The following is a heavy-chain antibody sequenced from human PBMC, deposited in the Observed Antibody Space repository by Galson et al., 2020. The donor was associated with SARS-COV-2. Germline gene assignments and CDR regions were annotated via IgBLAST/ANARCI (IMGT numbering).Heavy chain of an antibody. D-gene: IGHD3-10*01. CDR2: FDPEDGET. CDR1: GYTLTELS. CDR3: ATLWFGELSSVGPPYYYGMDV. J-gene: IGHJ6*02. V-gene: IGHV1-24*01. Sequence: ASVKVSCKVSGYTLTELSMHWVRQAPGKGLEWMGGFDPEDGETIYAQKFQGRVTMTEDTSTDTAYMELSNLRSEDTAVYYCATLWFGELSSVGPPYYYGMDVWGQGTTVTVSS.